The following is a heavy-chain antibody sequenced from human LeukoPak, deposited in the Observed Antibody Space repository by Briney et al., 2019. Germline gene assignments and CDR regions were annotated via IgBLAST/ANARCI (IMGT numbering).Heavy chain of an antibody. D-gene: IGHD4-17*01. Sequence: KPSETLSLTCAVYGGSFSGYYWSWIRQPPGKGLEWIGEINHSGSTNYNPSLKSRVTISVDTSKNQFSLKLSSVTAADTAVYYCARGALSYDYGDYVCDYWGQGTLVTVSS. CDR1: GGSFSGYY. CDR3: ARGALSYDYGDYVCDY. CDR2: INHSGST. J-gene: IGHJ4*02. V-gene: IGHV4-34*01.